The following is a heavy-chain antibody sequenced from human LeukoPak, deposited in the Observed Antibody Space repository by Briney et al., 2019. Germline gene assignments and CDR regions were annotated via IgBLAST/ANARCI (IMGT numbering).Heavy chain of an antibody. J-gene: IGHJ6*03. D-gene: IGHD3-10*01. Sequence: ASVKVSCKASGYTFTGYYMHWVRQAPGQGLEWMGWINPNSGGTNYAQKFQGRVTMTRDTSISTAYMELSRLRSDDTAVYYCARDYGSGSYYWVAYYYYMDVWGKGTTVTVSS. V-gene: IGHV1-2*02. CDR1: GYTFTGYY. CDR2: INPNSGGT. CDR3: ARDYGSGSYYWVAYYYYMDV.